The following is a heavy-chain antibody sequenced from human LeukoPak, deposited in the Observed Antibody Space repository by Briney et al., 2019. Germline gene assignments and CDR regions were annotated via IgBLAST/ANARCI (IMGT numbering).Heavy chain of an antibody. V-gene: IGHV1-69*04. Sequence: SVKVSCKASGGTFSSYAISWVRQAPGQGLEWMGRIIPILGIANYAQKFRGRVTITADKSTSTAYMELSSLRSEDTAVYYCARGGYSGYDSYFDYWGQGTLVTVSS. D-gene: IGHD5-12*01. CDR3: ARGGYSGYDSYFDY. CDR1: GGTFSSYA. J-gene: IGHJ4*02. CDR2: IIPILGIA.